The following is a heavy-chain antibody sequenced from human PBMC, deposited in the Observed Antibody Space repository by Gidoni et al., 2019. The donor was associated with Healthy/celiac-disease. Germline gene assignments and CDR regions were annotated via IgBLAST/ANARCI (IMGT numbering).Heavy chain of an antibody. CDR3: ARLAYCGGDCYGYYFDY. J-gene: IGHJ4*02. CDR1: GGPISSGDYY. V-gene: IGHV4-30-4*01. Sequence: QVQLQESGPGLVKPSQTLSLTCTVSGGPISSGDYYWSWIRQPPGKGLEWIGYIYYSGSTYYNPSLKSRVTISVDTSKNQFSLKLSSVTAADTAVYYCARLAYCGGDCYGYYFDYWGQGTLVTVSS. D-gene: IGHD2-21*02. CDR2: IYYSGST.